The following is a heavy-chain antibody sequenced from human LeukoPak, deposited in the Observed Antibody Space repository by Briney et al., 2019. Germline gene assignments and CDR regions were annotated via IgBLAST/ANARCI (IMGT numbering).Heavy chain of an antibody. V-gene: IGHV4-61*01. D-gene: IGHD3-22*01. CDR2: IYYSGST. J-gene: IGHJ1*01. CDR1: GGSVSSGSYY. CDR3: ARDRRPTTYDSSGYTEYFQH. Sequence: PSETLSLTCTVSGGSVSSGSYYWSWIRQPPGKGLEWIGYIYYSGSTNYNPSLKSRVTISVDTSKNQFSLKLSSVTAADTAVYYCARDRRPTTYDSSGYTEYFQHWGQGTLVTVSS.